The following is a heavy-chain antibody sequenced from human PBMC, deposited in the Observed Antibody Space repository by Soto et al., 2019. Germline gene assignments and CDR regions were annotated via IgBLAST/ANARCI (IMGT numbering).Heavy chain of an antibody. V-gene: IGHV1-46*01. CDR2: INPTGGST. D-gene: IGHD2-15*01. CDR3: ARGGFLGVVAADAFDI. J-gene: IGHJ3*02. Sequence: ASVKVSCKASGGTFSSYTISWVRQAPGQGLEWMGIINPTGGSTSYTQKFQGRVTMTRDTSTSTVYMELSSLRSEDTAVYYCARGGFLGVVAADAFDIWGQGTLVTVSS. CDR1: GGTFSSYT.